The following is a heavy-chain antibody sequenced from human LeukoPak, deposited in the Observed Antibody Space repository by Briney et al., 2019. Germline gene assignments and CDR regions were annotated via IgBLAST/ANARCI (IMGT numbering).Heavy chain of an antibody. Sequence: GASLRLSCSASGFTFSTYAMSWVPEAPEKGLEGVSTFGVSGDTYYADSVKGRFTISRDNSRNTLYLQMNSLTAEDTAIYYCAKALRVSVGRELEYWGQGTLLTVSS. D-gene: IGHD3-10*01. CDR2: FGVSGDT. CDR1: GFTFSTYA. CDR3: AKALRVSVGRELEY. V-gene: IGHV3-23*01. J-gene: IGHJ4*02.